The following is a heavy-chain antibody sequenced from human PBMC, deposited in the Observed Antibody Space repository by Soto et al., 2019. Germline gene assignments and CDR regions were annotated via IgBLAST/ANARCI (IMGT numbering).Heavy chain of an antibody. V-gene: IGHV1-2*02. D-gene: IGHD3-22*01. Sequence: ASVKVSCKASGYTFTDYYVHWVRQAPGQGLEWMGWINPNSGGTKSAQKFQGRVTMTRDASISTAYMELSRLRSDDTAVYYCARRKGDYYDSSGYHYYFDYWGQGTLVTVSS. CDR2: INPNSGGT. CDR1: GYTFTDYY. CDR3: ARRKGDYYDSSGYHYYFDY. J-gene: IGHJ4*02.